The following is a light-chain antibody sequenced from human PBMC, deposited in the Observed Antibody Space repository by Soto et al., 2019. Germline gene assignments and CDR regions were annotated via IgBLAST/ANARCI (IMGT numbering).Light chain of an antibody. J-gene: IGKJ5*01. CDR3: QYHGSSPIT. Sequence: IVSPQSPGTLSLSPGERATLSCRASQSVSNNYLAWYQQKPGQAPRPLIYGASNRATGIPDRFSGSGSGTDFTLTISRLEPEDFALFYCQYHGSSPITFGQGTRLEIK. CDR2: GAS. V-gene: IGKV3-20*01. CDR1: QSVSNNY.